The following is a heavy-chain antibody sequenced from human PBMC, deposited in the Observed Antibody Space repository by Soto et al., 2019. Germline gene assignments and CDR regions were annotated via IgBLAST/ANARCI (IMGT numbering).Heavy chain of an antibody. CDR2: IYYSGST. V-gene: IGHV4-59*12. CDR1: GGSIDSYY. J-gene: IGHJ5*02. CDR3: ARVPDR. D-gene: IGHD2-2*01. Sequence: SETLSLTCTVSGGSIDSYYWSWIRQPPGKGLEWIGYIYYSGSTNYNPSLKSRVTISVDTSKNQFSLKLSSVTAADTAVYYCARVPDRWGQGTLVTVSS.